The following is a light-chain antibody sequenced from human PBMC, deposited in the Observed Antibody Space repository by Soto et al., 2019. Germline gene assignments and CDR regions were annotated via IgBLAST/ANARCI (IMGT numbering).Light chain of an antibody. J-gene: IGKJ2*02. CDR1: QSVSSY. CDR3: QQRSSWPRT. V-gene: IGKV3-11*01. CDR2: DAS. Sequence: EDVFTHAPATLSLSPRERATLSCRASQSVSSYLAWYQQKPGQAPRLLIYDASNRATGIPARFSGSGSGTDFTLTISSLEPEDFAVYYCQQRSSWPRTFGQGAKVDIK.